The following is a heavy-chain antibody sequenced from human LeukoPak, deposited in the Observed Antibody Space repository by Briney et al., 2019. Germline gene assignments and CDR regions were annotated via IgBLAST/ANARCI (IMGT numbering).Heavy chain of an antibody. J-gene: IGHJ4*02. CDR2: ISGYNGDT. CDR1: GFPFSHHG. D-gene: IGHD6-19*01. CDR3: ARDPTNTSGRYAYFDY. V-gene: IGHV1-18*01. Sequence: ASVKDSCKTSGFPFSHHGITWVRQAPGQGLEWMGWISGYNGDTTYAQTFQGRVTLTADTSTSTAYMELRSLISDDTAVYYCARDPTNTSGRYAYFDYWGQGSLVSVSS.